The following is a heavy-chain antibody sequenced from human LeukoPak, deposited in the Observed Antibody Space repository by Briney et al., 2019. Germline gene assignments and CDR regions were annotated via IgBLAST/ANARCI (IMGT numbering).Heavy chain of an antibody. J-gene: IGHJ5*02. Sequence: SETLSLTCTVSGGSISSGGYYWSWIRQHPGKGLEWIGYIYYSGSTYYNPSLKSRVTISVDTSKNQFSLKLSSVTAADTAVYYCAGSGEGYDSSGYYWFWFDPWGQGTLVTVSS. CDR1: GGSISSGGYY. CDR2: IYYSGST. V-gene: IGHV4-31*03. D-gene: IGHD3-22*01. CDR3: AGSGEGYDSSGYYWFWFDP.